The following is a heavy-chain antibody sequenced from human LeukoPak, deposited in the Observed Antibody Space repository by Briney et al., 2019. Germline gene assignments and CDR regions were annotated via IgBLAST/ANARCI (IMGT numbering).Heavy chain of an antibody. CDR1: GFTFSSYE. J-gene: IGHJ6*02. CDR3: ASLFYGGNFHYYYYGMDV. D-gene: IGHD4-23*01. V-gene: IGHV3-48*03. CDR2: ISSSGSTI. Sequence: GGSLRLSCAASGFTFSSYEMNWVRQAPGKGLEWVSYISSSGSTIYYADSVKGRFTISRDNAKNSLYLQMNSLRAEDTAVYYCASLFYGGNFHYYYYGMDVWGQGTTVTVSS.